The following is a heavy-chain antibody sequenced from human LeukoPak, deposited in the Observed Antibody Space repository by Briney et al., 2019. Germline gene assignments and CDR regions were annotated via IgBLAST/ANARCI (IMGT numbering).Heavy chain of an antibody. J-gene: IGHJ4*02. CDR1: GGSISSSNW. V-gene: IGHV4-4*02. CDR3: ARGTITTVTDS. Sequence: SETLSLTCAISGGSISSSNWWTWVRQPPGKGLEWVGEIYLRGNTNYNPSLESRVTISVDESKTQLSLRLESVTAADAAVYYCARGTITTVTDSWGPGTLVTVSS. CDR2: IYLRGNT. D-gene: IGHD4-17*01.